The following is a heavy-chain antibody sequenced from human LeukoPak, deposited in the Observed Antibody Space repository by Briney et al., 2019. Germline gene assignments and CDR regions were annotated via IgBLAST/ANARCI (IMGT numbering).Heavy chain of an antibody. CDR1: GGSISSGGYY. CDR3: ARDAGYSSSWYGVDY. Sequence: SQTLSLTCTVSGGSISSGGYYWSWIRQHPGKGLEWIGYIYYSGSTYYNPSLKSRVTISVDTSKNQFSLKLSSVTAADTDVYYCARDAGYSSSWYGVDYWGQGTLVTVSS. J-gene: IGHJ4*02. V-gene: IGHV4-31*03. D-gene: IGHD6-13*01. CDR2: IYYSGST.